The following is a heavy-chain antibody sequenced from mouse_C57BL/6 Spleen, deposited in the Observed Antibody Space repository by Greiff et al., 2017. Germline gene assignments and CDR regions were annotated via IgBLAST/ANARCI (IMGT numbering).Heavy chain of an antibody. D-gene: IGHD3-2*02. V-gene: IGHV1-53*01. J-gene: IGHJ2*01. CDR2: INPSNGGT. CDR3: EHRQLRSYYFDD. Sequence: QVQLQQPGTELVKPGASVKLSCKASGYTFTSYWMHWVKQRPGQGLEWIGNINPSNGGTKYNEKFKGKATLTVDKSSSTAYMQLSSLTSEDSAVXDCEHRQLRSYYFDDWGKGTTLTVSS. CDR1: GYTFTSYW.